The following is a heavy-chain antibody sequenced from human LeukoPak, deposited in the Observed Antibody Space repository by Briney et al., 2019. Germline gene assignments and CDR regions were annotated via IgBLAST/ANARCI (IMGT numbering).Heavy chain of an antibody. CDR2: INHSGST. CDR1: GGSFSGYY. J-gene: IGHJ6*03. D-gene: IGHD2-2*01. Sequence: SETLSLTCAVYGGSFSGYYWSWIRQPPGKGLEWIGEINHSGSTNYNPSLKSRVTISVDTSKNQFSLKLSSVTAADTAVYYCARDHLEAAAYLDVWGKGTTVTVSS. V-gene: IGHV4-34*01. CDR3: ARDHLEAAAYLDV.